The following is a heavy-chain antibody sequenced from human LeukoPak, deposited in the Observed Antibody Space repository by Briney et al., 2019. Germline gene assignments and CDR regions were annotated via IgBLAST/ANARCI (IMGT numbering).Heavy chain of an antibody. D-gene: IGHD3-16*01. CDR3: ARVMLDDYVWGSYVMFDY. V-gene: IGHV3-7*01. J-gene: IGHJ4*02. CDR1: GFTFSSYW. CDR2: IKQDGSEK. Sequence: GGSLRLSCAASGFTFSSYWMSWVRQAPGKGLEWVANIKQDGSEKYYGDSVKGRFTISRDNAKNSLYLQMNSLRAEDTAVYYCARVMLDDYVWGSYVMFDYWGQGTLVTVSS.